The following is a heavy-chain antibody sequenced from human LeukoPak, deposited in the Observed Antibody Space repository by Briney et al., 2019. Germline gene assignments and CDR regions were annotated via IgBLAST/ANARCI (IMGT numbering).Heavy chain of an antibody. CDR2: IYYSGST. J-gene: IGHJ5*02. Sequence: KPSETLSLTCTVSGGSISSYYWSWIRQPPGKGLEWIGYIYYSGSTNYNPSLKSRVTISVDTSKNQFSLKLSSVTAADTAVYYCARGGSARTSWFDPWGQGTLVTVSS. D-gene: IGHD6-19*01. CDR3: ARGGSARTSWFDP. CDR1: GGSISSYY. V-gene: IGHV4-59*01.